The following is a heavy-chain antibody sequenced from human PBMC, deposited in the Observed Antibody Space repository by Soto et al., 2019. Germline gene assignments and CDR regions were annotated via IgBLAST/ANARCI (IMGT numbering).Heavy chain of an antibody. CDR3: AAYPPVVCLRDSDYYYYGMDV. J-gene: IGHJ6*02. V-gene: IGHV3-53*01. CDR2: IYSGGST. CDR1: GFTVSSNY. Sequence: GGSLRLSCAASGFTVSSNYMSWVRQAPGKGLEWVSVIYSGGSTYYADSVKGRFTISRDNSKNTLYLQMNSLRAEDTAVYYCAAYPPVVCLRDSDYYYYGMDVWGQGTTVTVSS. D-gene: IGHD2-15*01.